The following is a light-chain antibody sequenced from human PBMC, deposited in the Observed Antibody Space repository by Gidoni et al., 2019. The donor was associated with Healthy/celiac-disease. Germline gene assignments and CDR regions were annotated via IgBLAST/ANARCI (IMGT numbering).Light chain of an antibody. CDR3: QAWDSSTYV. CDR1: KLGDKY. CDR2: QAS. J-gene: IGLJ1*01. V-gene: IGLV3-1*01. Sequence: SYELTQPPSVSVSPGQTASITCSGAKLGDKYACWSQQKPGQSPVLVIYQASKRPSGIPERFSGSNSGNTATLTISGTQAMDEADYYCQAWDSSTYVFGTGTKVTVL.